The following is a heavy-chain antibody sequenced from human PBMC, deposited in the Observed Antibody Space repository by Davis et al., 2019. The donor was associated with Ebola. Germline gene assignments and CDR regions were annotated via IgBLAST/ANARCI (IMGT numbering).Heavy chain of an antibody. J-gene: IGHJ6*02. CDR2: IKQDGSEK. CDR1: GFTFDDYG. V-gene: IGHV3-7*03. D-gene: IGHD6-6*01. CDR3: ARGVKGSSSSWYYYYGMDV. Sequence: GESLKISCAASGFTFDDYGMSWVRQAPGKGLEWVANIKQDGSEKYYVDSVKGRFTISRDNAKNSLYLQMNSLRAEDTAVYYCARGVKGSSSSWYYYYGMDVWGQGTTVTVSS.